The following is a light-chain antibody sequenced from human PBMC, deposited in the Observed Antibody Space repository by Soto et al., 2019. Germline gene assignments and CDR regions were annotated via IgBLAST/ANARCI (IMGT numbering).Light chain of an antibody. CDR3: SSYTSSPYV. Sequence: QSALTQPASVSGSPGKSITISCSGTSSDVGGYNYVSWYQQHPGKAPKLMIYDVSNRPSGVSNRFSGSKSGNTASLTISGLQAEDEADYYCSSYTSSPYVFGTGTKLTVL. V-gene: IGLV2-14*01. CDR2: DVS. J-gene: IGLJ1*01. CDR1: SSDVGGYNY.